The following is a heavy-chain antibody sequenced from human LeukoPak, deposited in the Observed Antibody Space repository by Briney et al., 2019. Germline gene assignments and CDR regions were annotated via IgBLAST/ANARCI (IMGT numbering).Heavy chain of an antibody. J-gene: IGHJ4*02. D-gene: IGHD3-9*01. CDR3: AKEQVLGDYDILTGENCFDY. CDR1: GFTFSSYA. CDR2: ISGSGGST. V-gene: IGHV3-23*01. Sequence: QPGGSLRLSCAASGFTFSSYAMSWVRQAPGKGLEWVSAISGSGGSTYYADSVKGRFTISRDNSKNTLYLQMNSLRAEDTAVYYCAKEQVLGDYDILTGENCFDYWGQGTLVPVSS.